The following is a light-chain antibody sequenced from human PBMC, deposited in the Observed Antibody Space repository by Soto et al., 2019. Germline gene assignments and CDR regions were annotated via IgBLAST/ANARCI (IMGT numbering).Light chain of an antibody. CDR2: EVG. CDR1: SSDVGKYDY. CDR3: NSYVAGSHV. Sequence: QSVLTQPPSASGSPGQSVTISCTGTSSDVGKYDYVSWFQHHPGKAPKLIIYEVGKRPSGVPDRFSGSKSGSTASLTVSGLQTEDEADYYCNSYVAGSHVFGTGTKVTAL. J-gene: IGLJ1*01. V-gene: IGLV2-8*01.